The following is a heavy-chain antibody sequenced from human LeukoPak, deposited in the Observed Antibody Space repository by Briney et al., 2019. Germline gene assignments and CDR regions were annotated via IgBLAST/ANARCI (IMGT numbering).Heavy chain of an antibody. CDR2: ISYDGSNK. J-gene: IGHJ4*02. CDR1: GFTFSSYG. CDR3: AKIPSYYYDSSGYYLRHFDY. D-gene: IGHD3-22*01. Sequence: GGSLRLSCAASGFTFSSYGMHWVRQAPGKGLEWVAVISYDGSNKYYADSVKGRFTISGDNSKNTLYLQMNSLRAEDTAVYYCAKIPSYYYDSSGYYLRHFDYWGQGTLVTVSS. V-gene: IGHV3-30*18.